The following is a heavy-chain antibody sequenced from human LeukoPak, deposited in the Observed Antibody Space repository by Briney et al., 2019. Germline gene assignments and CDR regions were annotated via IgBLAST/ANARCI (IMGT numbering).Heavy chain of an antibody. V-gene: IGHV3-53*03. J-gene: IGHJ3*02. CDR2: IYSGGST. CDR1: AFTVSSDY. Sequence: GGSLRLSRAASAFTVSSDYMSRVRQPQGKGLDWVSVIYSGGSTNYADSVKGRFTISRDNSKNTLHLQMNSLRVEDTAVYYCARGQSYYEAFDIWGQGTMVTVSS. CDR3: ARGQSYYEAFDI. D-gene: IGHD1-26*01.